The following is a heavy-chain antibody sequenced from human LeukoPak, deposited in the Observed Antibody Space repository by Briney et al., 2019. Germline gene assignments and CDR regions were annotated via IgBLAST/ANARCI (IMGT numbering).Heavy chain of an antibody. CDR1: GGSISSHY. Sequence: SETLSLTCTVSGGSISSHYWSWIRQPPGKGLEWLGYIYYSGSNNYNPSLKSRVTISVDTSKNQFSLKLSSVTAADTAVYYCARGVWMVRGVIIGYFDYWGQGTLVTVSS. CDR2: IYYSGSN. D-gene: IGHD3-10*01. J-gene: IGHJ4*02. CDR3: ARGVWMVRGVIIGYFDY. V-gene: IGHV4-59*11.